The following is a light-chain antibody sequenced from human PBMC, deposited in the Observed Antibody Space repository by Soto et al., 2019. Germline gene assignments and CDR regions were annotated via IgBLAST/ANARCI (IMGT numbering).Light chain of an antibody. J-gene: IGKJ1*01. CDR1: QSISSW. CDR3: QQYNSYRT. V-gene: IGKV1-5*01. Sequence: DIQMTQSPSSLSASVVDRFTITCRASQSISSWFAWYQQKPGKAPKLLIYDASSLESGVPSRFSGSGSGTEFTLTISSLQPDDFATYYCQQYNSYRTFGQGTKV. CDR2: DAS.